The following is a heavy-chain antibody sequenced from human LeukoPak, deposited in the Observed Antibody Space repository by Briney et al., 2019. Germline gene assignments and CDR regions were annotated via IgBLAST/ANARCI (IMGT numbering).Heavy chain of an antibody. D-gene: IGHD6-13*01. CDR1: GGSFSGYY. V-gene: IGHV4-34*01. CDR2: INHSGST. Sequence: PSETLSLTCAVYGGSFSGYYWSWIRQPPGKGREWMGEINHSGSTNYNPSLKSRVTISVDTSKNQFSLKLSSVTAADTAVYYCARGRWYGTKNYFDYWGQGTLVTVSS. CDR3: ARGRWYGTKNYFDY. J-gene: IGHJ4*02.